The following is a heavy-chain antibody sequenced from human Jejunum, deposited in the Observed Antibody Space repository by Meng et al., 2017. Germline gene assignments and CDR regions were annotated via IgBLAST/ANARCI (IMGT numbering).Heavy chain of an antibody. CDR2: IIPLYGTT. CDR3: AKSITASYNWFDP. D-gene: IGHD1-14*01. CDR1: GGILSTFA. Sequence: QGQLVKSGAEVKKPGSSVKVSCKASGGILSTFAFNWVRQAPGQGLEWMGVIIPLYGTTKYAQQFQGRVTITADESTTTVYMEVGSLTSEDTAVYYCAKSITASYNWFDPWGQGALVTVSS. J-gene: IGHJ5*02. V-gene: IGHV1-69*01.